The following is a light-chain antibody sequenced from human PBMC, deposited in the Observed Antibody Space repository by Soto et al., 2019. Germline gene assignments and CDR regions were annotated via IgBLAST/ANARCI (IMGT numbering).Light chain of an antibody. CDR1: QGISNY. V-gene: IGKV1-27*01. Sequence: DIQMTQSPSSLSASVGDRVTITCRASQGISNYLAWYQQKPGKVPKLLIYAASTLQSGVPSRFSGSGSGTDLTLTFSSLQPEDVATYYCQKYNSALGYTFGQGTKVDIK. CDR3: QKYNSALGYT. J-gene: IGKJ2*01. CDR2: AAS.